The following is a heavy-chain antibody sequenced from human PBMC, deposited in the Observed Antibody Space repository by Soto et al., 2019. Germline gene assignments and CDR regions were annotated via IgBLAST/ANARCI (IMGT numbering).Heavy chain of an antibody. J-gene: IGHJ4*02. CDR2: IYYSGST. D-gene: IGHD2-2*02. V-gene: IGHV4-31*02. CDR1: DGTISSGGYC. Sequence: SETNSHTRTVSDGTISSGGYCWSRHRKHPGKGLEWIGYIYYSGSTYYNPSLKSRVTISVDTSKNQFSLKLSSVTAADTAVYYCAREVGGYCSSTSCYTLFDYWGQGTLVTVSS. CDR3: AREVGGYCSSTSCYTLFDY.